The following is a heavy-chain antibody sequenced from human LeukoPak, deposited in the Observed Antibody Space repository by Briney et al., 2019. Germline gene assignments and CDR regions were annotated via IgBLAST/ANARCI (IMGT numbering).Heavy chain of an antibody. CDR2: ITGDCKYI. CDR3: ASRIPCASSSF. V-gene: IGHV3-21*01. J-gene: IGHJ4*02. D-gene: IGHD3-22*01. CDR1: GFIFKTYT. Sequence: GGSLRLSCAASGFIFKTYTMTWVRQAPGKGLEWVSSITGDCKYITYADSVKGRFTISRDNVKNTLYLQMNSLRAEDTAVYYCASRIPCASSSFWGQGTLVTVST.